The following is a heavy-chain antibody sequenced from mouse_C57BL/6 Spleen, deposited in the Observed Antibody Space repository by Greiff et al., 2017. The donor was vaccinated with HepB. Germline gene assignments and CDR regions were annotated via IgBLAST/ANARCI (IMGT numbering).Heavy chain of an antibody. V-gene: IGHV1-53*01. CDR1: GYTFTSYW. J-gene: IGHJ4*01. CDR2: INPSNGGT. Sequence: QVQLQQPGTELVKPGASVKLSCKASGYTFTSYWMHWVKQRPGQGLEWIGNINPSNGGTNYNAKFKSKATLSVDKSSSTAYMQLSSLTSEDSAVYYGARTYSGSSYERSDAMDYWGQGTSVTVSS. D-gene: IGHD1-1*02. CDR3: ARTYSGSSYERSDAMDY.